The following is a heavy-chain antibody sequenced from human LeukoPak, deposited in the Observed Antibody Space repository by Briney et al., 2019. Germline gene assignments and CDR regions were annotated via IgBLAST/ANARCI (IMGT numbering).Heavy chain of an antibody. CDR2: IFSDGTTT. D-gene: IGHD2-21*02. V-gene: IGHV3-74*01. J-gene: IGHJ4*01. CDR3: ARELPREVTLDY. CDR1: EFDFFSYG. Sequence: GGSLRLSCVASEFDFFSYGMQWVRQAPGKGLVWVSRIFSDGTTTSYADSVKGRFTISRDNAKNTLYLQVNSLRAEDTAVYYCARELPREVTLDYWGQGTLVTVSP.